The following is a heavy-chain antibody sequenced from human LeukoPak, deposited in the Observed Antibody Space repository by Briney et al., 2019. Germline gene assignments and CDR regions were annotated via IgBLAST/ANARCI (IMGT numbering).Heavy chain of an antibody. D-gene: IGHD2-21*02. V-gene: IGHV3-23*01. CDR2: ISGSRGNT. CDR1: GFTFSSYA. J-gene: IGHJ4*02. CDR3: AKGTSCGGDCYSYFAY. Sequence: GSLRLSCAASGFTFSSYAMSWVRQAPGKGLEWVSAISGSRGNTYYADSVKGRFAISRDNSKNTLYLQMNSLRADDTAVYYCAKGTSCGGDCYSYFAYWGQGTLVTVSS.